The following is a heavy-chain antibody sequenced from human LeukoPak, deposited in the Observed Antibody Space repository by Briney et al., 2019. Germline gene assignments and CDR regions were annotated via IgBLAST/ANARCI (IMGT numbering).Heavy chain of an antibody. J-gene: IGHJ3*02. V-gene: IGHV3-74*01. CDR2: IKSDGSTT. CDR3: ARANSMAFDI. D-gene: IGHD2/OR15-2a*01. Sequence: GGSLRLSCAASGFTFSSYWMHWVRQAPGKGLVWVSRIKSDGSTTGYANSVRGRFTISRDNAKNTLYLQMNSLRAEDTAVYYCARANSMAFDIWGQGTMVTVSS. CDR1: GFTFSSYW.